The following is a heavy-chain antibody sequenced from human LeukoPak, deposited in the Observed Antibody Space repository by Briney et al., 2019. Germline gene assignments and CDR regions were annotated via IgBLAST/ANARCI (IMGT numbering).Heavy chain of an antibody. Sequence: ASVEVSCKASGYTFTSYDINWVRQATGQGLEWMGWMNPNSGNTGYAQKFQGRVTITRNTSISTAYMELSSLRSEDTAVYYCASAAGYDAFDIWGQGTMVTVSS. D-gene: IGHD3-9*01. CDR2: MNPNSGNT. CDR3: ASAAGYDAFDI. J-gene: IGHJ3*02. V-gene: IGHV1-8*03. CDR1: GYTFTSYD.